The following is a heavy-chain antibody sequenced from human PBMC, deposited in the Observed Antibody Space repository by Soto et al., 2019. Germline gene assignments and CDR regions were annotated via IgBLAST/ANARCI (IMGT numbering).Heavy chain of an antibody. CDR2: IIPILGIA. V-gene: IGHV1-69*02. Sequence: QVQLVQSGAEVKKPGSSVKVSCKASGGTFSSYTISWVRQAPGQGLEWMGRIIPILGIANYAQKFQGRVTXTXXNSTSRAYMGLSSLRSEDTAVYYCAEGNYYYGMDVWGQGTTVTVSS. CDR1: GGTFSSYT. D-gene: IGHD3-10*01. J-gene: IGHJ6*02. CDR3: AEGNYYYGMDV.